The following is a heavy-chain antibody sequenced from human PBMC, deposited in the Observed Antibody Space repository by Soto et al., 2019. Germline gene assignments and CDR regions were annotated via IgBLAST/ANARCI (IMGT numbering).Heavy chain of an antibody. CDR1: GFTFSGSA. J-gene: IGHJ4*02. CDR2: IRSKANSYAT. Sequence: EVQLVESGGGLVQPGGSLKLSCAASGFTFSGSAMHWVRQASGNGLEWVGRIRSKANSYATAYAASVKGRFTISRDDSKNTAYLQMNSLKTEDTAVYYCTCPISFGVVRTTVDYWGQGTLVTVSS. V-gene: IGHV3-73*02. D-gene: IGHD3-3*01. CDR3: TCPISFGVVRTTVDY.